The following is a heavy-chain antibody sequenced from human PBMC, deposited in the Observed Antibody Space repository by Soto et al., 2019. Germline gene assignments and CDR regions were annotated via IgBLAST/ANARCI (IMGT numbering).Heavy chain of an antibody. CDR3: AKDIVYCSSTSCYVYYYGMDV. V-gene: IGHV3-30*18. D-gene: IGHD2-2*01. J-gene: IGHJ6*02. CDR2: ISYDGSNK. CDR1: GFTFSSYG. Sequence: PGGSLRLSCAASGFTFSSYGMHWVRQAPGKGLEWVAVISYDGSNKYYADSVKGRFTISRDNSKNTLYLQMNSLRAEDTAVYYCAKDIVYCSSTSCYVYYYGMDVWGQGTTVTVSS.